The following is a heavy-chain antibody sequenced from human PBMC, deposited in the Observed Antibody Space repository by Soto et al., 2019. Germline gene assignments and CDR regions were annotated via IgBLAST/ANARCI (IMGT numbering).Heavy chain of an antibody. CDR3: ARGYYYESSGSYSDAFDI. Sequence: SETLSLTCTVSGGSISSYYWSWIRQPPGKGLEWIGYIYYSGSTNYNPSLKSRVTISVDTSRNQFSLKLSSVTAADTAVYYCARGYYYESSGSYSDAFDIWGQGTMVTVSS. D-gene: IGHD3-22*01. J-gene: IGHJ3*02. CDR1: GGSISSYY. CDR2: IYYSGST. V-gene: IGHV4-59*12.